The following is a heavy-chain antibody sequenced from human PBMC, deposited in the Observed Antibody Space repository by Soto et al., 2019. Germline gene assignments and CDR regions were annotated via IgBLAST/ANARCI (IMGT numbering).Heavy chain of an antibody. Sequence: QVQLQESRPGLVKPSGNLYLTCAVSSGSISSSNWWSWGRQPPGKGLEWIGEIYHSGSTNYNPSLKSRVTISVDKSKNQFSLKLSSVAAADKAVYDCASVSSGYSCFDPWGQGTLVTVSS. J-gene: IGHJ5*02. CDR1: SGSISSSNW. V-gene: IGHV4-4*02. D-gene: IGHD6-25*01. CDR2: IYHSGST. CDR3: ASVSSGYSCFDP.